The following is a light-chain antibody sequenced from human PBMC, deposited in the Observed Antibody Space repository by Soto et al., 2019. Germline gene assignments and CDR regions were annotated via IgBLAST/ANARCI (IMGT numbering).Light chain of an antibody. J-gene: IGKJ1*01. Sequence: DIRMTQSPSSLSASVGDRVTITCRASQSISSYLNWYQQKPGKAPKLLIYAASSLQSGVPSRFSCSGSGTDFTLTISSLQPEDFATYYCQQSYSTPTTFGQGTKVEIK. CDR3: QQSYSTPTT. CDR1: QSISSY. CDR2: AAS. V-gene: IGKV1-39*01.